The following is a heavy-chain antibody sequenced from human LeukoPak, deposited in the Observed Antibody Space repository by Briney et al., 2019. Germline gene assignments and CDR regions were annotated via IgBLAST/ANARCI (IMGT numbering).Heavy chain of an antibody. CDR3: ASGGPDIVVVPAAAYFDY. CDR1: GGTFSSYV. CDR2: IIPIFGIA. J-gene: IGHJ4*02. V-gene: IGHV1-69*04. Sequence: SVKVSCKASGGTFSSYVISWVRQAPGQGLEWMGRIIPIFGIANYAQKFQGRVTITADKSTSTAYMELSSLRSEDTAVYYCASGGPDIVVVPAAAYFDYRGQGTLVTVSS. D-gene: IGHD2-2*01.